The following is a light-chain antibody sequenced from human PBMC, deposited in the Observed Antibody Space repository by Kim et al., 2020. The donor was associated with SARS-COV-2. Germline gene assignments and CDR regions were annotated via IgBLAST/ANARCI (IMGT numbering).Light chain of an antibody. V-gene: IGKV1-9*01. CDR1: QGIGRL. Sequence: ASVGDRVTITCRASQGIGRLLAWYQQKPGKAPKLLIYAASSLQSGVPSRFSGSGSGTEFTLTISSLQAGDFATYYCQQLNDYPITFGQGTRLEIK. CDR3: QQLNDYPIT. CDR2: AAS. J-gene: IGKJ5*01.